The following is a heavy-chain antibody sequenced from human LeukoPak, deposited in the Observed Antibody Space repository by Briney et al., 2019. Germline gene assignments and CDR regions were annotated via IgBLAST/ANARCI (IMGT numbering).Heavy chain of an antibody. CDR3: TTDPGNYEIF. CDR2: IKSKTDGGTV. CDR1: GLTFTNAW. Sequence: PGGSLRLSCAASGLTFTNAWMSWVRQAPGKGREWVGRIKSKTDGGTVEYAPPVKGRFTISRDDSRNTLSLEMNFLKTEDTAVYYCTTDPGNYEIFWGQGTLVSVSS. J-gene: IGHJ4*02. D-gene: IGHD4-11*01. V-gene: IGHV3-15*01.